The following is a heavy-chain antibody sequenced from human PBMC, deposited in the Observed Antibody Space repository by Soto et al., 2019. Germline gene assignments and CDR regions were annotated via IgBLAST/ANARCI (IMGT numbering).Heavy chain of an antibody. CDR2: IIPVFQTA. CDR3: ARGGSGYTWFNEF. Sequence: QAQLVQSGAEVKKPGSSVKVSCKASGGLFSSYPISWVRQVPGQGLEWMGGIIPVFQTAYYTQRFQGRVTITADESTNTAYRELSSLRSEDTAIYYCARGGSGYTWFNEFWGQGTLVTVSS. D-gene: IGHD3-22*01. CDR1: GGLFSSYP. V-gene: IGHV1-69*01. J-gene: IGHJ4*02.